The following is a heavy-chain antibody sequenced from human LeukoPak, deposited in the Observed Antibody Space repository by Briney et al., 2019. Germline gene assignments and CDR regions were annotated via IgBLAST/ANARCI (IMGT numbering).Heavy chain of an antibody. CDR1: GCSFTGHY. CDR3: ARNLWFGESSDAFNM. CDR2: INPKSGGT. J-gene: IGHJ3*02. D-gene: IGHD3-10*01. V-gene: IGHV1-2*02. Sequence: GASVKVSCKAPGCSFTGHYMHWVRQAPGQGLEWMGWINPKSGGTDYAQKFQGRATMARDTSISTAYMDMSSLRSDDTAVYYCARNLWFGESSDAFNMWGQGTMVTVSS.